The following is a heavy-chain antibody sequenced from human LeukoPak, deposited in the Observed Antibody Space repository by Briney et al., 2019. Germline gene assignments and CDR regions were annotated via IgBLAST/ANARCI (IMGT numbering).Heavy chain of an antibody. CDR2: ISGSGGST. CDR3: ARGTAPEYYYDSSGSAMPFDY. D-gene: IGHD3-22*01. J-gene: IGHJ4*02. V-gene: IGHV3-23*01. Sequence: GGSLRLSCAASGFTFSSYAMSWVRQAPGKGLEWVSAISGSGGSTYYADSVKGRFTISRDNAKNSLYLQMNSLRAEDTAVYYCARGTAPEYYYDSSGSAMPFDYWGQGTLVTVSS. CDR1: GFTFSSYA.